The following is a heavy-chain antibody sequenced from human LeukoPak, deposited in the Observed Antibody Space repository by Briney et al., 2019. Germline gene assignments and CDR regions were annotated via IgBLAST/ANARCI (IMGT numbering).Heavy chain of an antibody. D-gene: IGHD2-21*01. V-gene: IGHV1-2*02. J-gene: IGHJ4*02. CDR3: ARQSHVIAVFDY. CDR2: INPNSGGT. Sequence: GASVKVSCKASGYTFTGYYMHWVRQAPGQGLEWMGWINPNSGGTNYAQKFQGRVSMTRSTSATTAYMELSGLRSEDTAIYYCARQSHVIAVFDYWGQGTLVTVSS. CDR1: GYTFTGYY.